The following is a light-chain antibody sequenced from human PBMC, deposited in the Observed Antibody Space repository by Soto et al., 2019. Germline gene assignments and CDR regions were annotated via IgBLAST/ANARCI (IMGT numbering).Light chain of an antibody. J-gene: IGLJ1*01. CDR3: CSFTITKTYV. CDR1: SSDVGAHNF. V-gene: IGLV2-14*01. CDR2: DVN. Sequence: QSVLPKPASVSGSPGQSIAISCTGSSSDVGAHNFVSWYQQHPGKAPKLIIYDVNNRPSGVSNRFSGSKSGDTASLTISGLQAEDEADYYCCSFTITKTYVFGTGTKVTVL.